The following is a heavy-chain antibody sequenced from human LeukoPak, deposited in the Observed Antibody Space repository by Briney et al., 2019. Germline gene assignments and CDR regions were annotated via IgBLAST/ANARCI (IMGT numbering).Heavy chain of an antibody. D-gene: IGHD7-27*01. CDR2: IQEDGNEM. V-gene: IGHV3-7*01. J-gene: IGHJ4*02. Sequence: GGSLRLSCAATGFNFRKHWMSWVRQSIGKGLECVAKIQEDGNEMHYVDSVKGRFTISRDNARNSLYLQMNNLRVEDAAVYYCARDYTGGWNDYWGQGTLVTVSS. CDR1: GFNFRKHW. CDR3: ARDYTGGWNDY.